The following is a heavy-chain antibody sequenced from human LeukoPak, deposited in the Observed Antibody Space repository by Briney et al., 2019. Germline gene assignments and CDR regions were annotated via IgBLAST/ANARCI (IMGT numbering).Heavy chain of an antibody. D-gene: IGHD1-20*01. CDR1: GFTFSSYA. CDR2: ISYDGGDK. CDR3: ARDLSERYSIDY. Sequence: HPGGSLRLSCAASGFTFSSYAIHWVRQAPGKGLEWVAFISYDGGDKRYAESVKGRITISRDNSRKTLYLQMHSLGPEDTAIYYCARDLSERYSIDYWGQGTLVTVSS. J-gene: IGHJ4*02. V-gene: IGHV3-30-3*01.